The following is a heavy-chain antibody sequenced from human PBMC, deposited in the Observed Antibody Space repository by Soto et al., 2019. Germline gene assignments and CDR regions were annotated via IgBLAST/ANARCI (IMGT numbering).Heavy chain of an antibody. CDR1: GYTFTGYY. Sequence: GASVKVSCKASGYTFTGYYMHWVRQAPGQGLEWMGWINPNSGGTNYAQKFQGRVTMTRDTSISTAYMELSRLRSDDTAVYYCARDPLFTFGGVIVSQSYWFDPWGQGTLVTVSS. CDR2: INPNSGGT. D-gene: IGHD3-16*02. V-gene: IGHV1-2*02. CDR3: ARDPLFTFGGVIVSQSYWFDP. J-gene: IGHJ5*02.